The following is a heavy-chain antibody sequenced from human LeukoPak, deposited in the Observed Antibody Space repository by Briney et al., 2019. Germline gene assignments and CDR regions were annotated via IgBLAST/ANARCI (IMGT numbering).Heavy chain of an antibody. Sequence: PSQTLPLTCTVSGDSISSAGYHWTWIRQLPGKGLEWIGYISNSGTTHYNPSLKSRLTISADTSKNQFSLKLSSVTAADTAVYYCARDVVVTSSPDAFDIWGQGRLVTVSS. CDR1: GDSISSAGYH. J-gene: IGHJ3*02. CDR2: ISNSGTT. D-gene: IGHD2-21*02. V-gene: IGHV4-31*03. CDR3: ARDVVVTSSPDAFDI.